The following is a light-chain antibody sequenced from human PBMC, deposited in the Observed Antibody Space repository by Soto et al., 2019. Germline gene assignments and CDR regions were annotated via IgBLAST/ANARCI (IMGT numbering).Light chain of an antibody. CDR3: QQLRMYPST. Sequence: IQLTQSPSSLSASVGDRVTITCRASQAIAIYLAWYQQKPGEAPKLLIYAASTLYGGVTSRFSGSGSGTDFARTITSLQAEDFAAYYCQQLRMYPSTVGGGTKGEIK. CDR2: AAS. CDR1: QAIAIY. J-gene: IGKJ4*01. V-gene: IGKV1-9*01.